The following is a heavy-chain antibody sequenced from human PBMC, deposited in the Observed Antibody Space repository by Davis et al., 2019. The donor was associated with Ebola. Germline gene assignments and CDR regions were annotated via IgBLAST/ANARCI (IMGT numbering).Heavy chain of an antibody. CDR3: AREPRTMYPVYYYYGMDV. Sequence: AASVKVSCKASGYTFTSYAMHWVRQAPGQRLEWMGWINAGNGNTKYSQKFQGRVTITRDTSASTAYMELSSLRSEDTAVYYCAREPRTMYPVYYYYGMDVWGKGTTVTVSS. CDR2: INAGNGNT. V-gene: IGHV1-3*01. J-gene: IGHJ6*04. D-gene: IGHD1-14*01. CDR1: GYTFTSYA.